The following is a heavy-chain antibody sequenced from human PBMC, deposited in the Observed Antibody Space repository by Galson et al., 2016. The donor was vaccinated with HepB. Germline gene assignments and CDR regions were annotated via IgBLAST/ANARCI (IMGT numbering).Heavy chain of an antibody. D-gene: IGHD3-10*01. J-gene: IGHJ4*02. CDR2: IKSKTDGGTT. Sequence: SLRLSCAASGFTFSNAWMSWVRQAPGKGLEWVGRIKSKTDGGTTDYAAPVKGRFTISRDDSKNTLYLQMNSLKTEDTAVYYCTTVRYYYGSGSYLVYWGQGILVTVSS. CDR1: GFTFSNAW. CDR3: TTVRYYYGSGSYLVY. V-gene: IGHV3-15*01.